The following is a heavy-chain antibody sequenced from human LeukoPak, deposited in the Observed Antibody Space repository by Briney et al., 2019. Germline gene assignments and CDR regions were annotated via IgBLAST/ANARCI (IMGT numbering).Heavy chain of an antibody. Sequence: GGSLRLSCAASGFTFSSYGMTWVRQAPGKGLEWVSAISGRGGSTYYADSVKGRFTISRDNSRNTLSLQMNSLRAEDTAVYYCAKEGGQGYYYYMDVWGKGTTVTISS. CDR3: AKEGGQGYYYYMDV. V-gene: IGHV3-23*01. CDR2: ISGRGGST. CDR1: GFTFSSYG. J-gene: IGHJ6*03. D-gene: IGHD2-15*01.